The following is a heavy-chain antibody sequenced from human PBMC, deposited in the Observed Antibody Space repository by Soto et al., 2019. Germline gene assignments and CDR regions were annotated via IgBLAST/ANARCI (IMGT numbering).Heavy chain of an antibody. V-gene: IGHV1-3*05. D-gene: IGHD3-10*01. Sequence: QVQLVQSGAEEKKPGASVKVSCKASGYTFASYSMHWVRQAPGQRLEWMGWFNGNNGNTRYSENFQGRVTITRDTFASTYYMELGSLRSEDTAVYYCARPMNYNDYLDYWGQGTLVTVSS. J-gene: IGHJ4*02. CDR1: GYTFASYS. CDR3: ARPMNYNDYLDY. CDR2: FNGNNGNT.